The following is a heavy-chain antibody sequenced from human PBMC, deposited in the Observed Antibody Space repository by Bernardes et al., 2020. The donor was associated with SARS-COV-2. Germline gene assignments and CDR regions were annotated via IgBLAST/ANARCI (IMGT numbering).Heavy chain of an antibody. CDR1: GYTSTSYG. D-gene: IGHD6-6*01. V-gene: IGHV1-18*01. J-gene: IGHJ6*02. CDR2: ISGYNGNT. Sequence: ASVKVSCKASGYTSTSYGISWVRQAPGQGLEWMGWISGYNGNTNYAQRFQGRVTMTTDTSTSTAYMELRSLRSDDTAVYYCARGPWEYRSSSSYYYGMDVWGQGTTVTVSS. CDR3: ARGPWEYRSSSSYYYGMDV.